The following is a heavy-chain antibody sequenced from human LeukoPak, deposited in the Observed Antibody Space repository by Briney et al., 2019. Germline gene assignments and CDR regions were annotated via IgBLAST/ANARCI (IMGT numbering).Heavy chain of an antibody. CDR1: GFPHSRFY. V-gene: IGHV3-21*01. J-gene: IGHJ4*02. D-gene: IGHD1-26*01. Sequence: GGSLSLSPAASGFPHSRFYMNWVRQAPGKGLEWVSSISGSTKYIYYADSVKGRFTISRDTARHSLYLQMNSLRAEDTAVYYCVIVGDCRWYARRNLSDCWGQGTLVTVSS. CDR3: VIVGDCRWYARRNLSDC. CDR2: ISGSTKYI.